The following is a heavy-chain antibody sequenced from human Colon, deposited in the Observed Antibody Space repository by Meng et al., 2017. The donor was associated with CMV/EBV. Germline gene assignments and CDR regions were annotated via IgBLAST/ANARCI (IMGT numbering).Heavy chain of an antibody. CDR3: AKDWQKAVAGYFQH. CDR2: ISWNSGSI. Sequence: SLKISCAASGFTFDDYAMHWVRQAPGKGLEWVSGISWNSGSIGYADSVKGRFTISRDNAKNSLYLQMNSLRAEDTALYYCAKDWQKAVAGYFQHWGQGTLVTVSS. D-gene: IGHD6-19*01. CDR1: GFTFDDYA. J-gene: IGHJ1*01. V-gene: IGHV3-9*01.